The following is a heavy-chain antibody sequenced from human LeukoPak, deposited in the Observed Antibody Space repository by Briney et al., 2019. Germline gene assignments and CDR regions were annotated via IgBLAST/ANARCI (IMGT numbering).Heavy chain of an antibody. V-gene: IGHV4-34*01. D-gene: IGHD5-18*01. CDR1: GGSFSGYY. J-gene: IGHJ4*02. CDR3: AQGGSGYSYGYY. Sequence: SETLSLTCAVYGGSFSGYYWSWIRQPPGKGLEWIGEINHSGSNNYNPSLKSRVTISVDTSKNQFSLKLSSVTAADTAVYYCAQGGSGYSYGYYWGQGTLVTVSS. CDR2: INHSGSN.